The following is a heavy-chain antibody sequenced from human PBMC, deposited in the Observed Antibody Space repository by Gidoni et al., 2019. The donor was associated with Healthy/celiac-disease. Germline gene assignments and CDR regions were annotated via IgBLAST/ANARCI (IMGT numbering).Heavy chain of an antibody. J-gene: IGHJ4*02. CDR3: ARVIPVATLPDY. CDR2: IYYSGST. V-gene: IGHV4-31*03. D-gene: IGHD5-12*01. CDR1: GGSLSSGGYY. Sequence: QVQLQESAPGLVKPSQTLSLTCPFSGGSLSSGGYYWRWIRQHPGKGMEWIGYIYYSGSTYYNPSLKSRVTISVDTSKNQFSLKLSSVTAADTAVYYCARVIPVATLPDYWGQGTLVTVSS.